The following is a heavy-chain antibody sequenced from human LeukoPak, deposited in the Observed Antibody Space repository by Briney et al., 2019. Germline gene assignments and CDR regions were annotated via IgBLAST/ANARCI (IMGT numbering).Heavy chain of an antibody. D-gene: IGHD3-16*02. Sequence: ASVKVSCKASGYTFTGYYMHWVRQAPGQGLEWMGIINPSGGSTSYAQKFQGRVTMTRDTSTSTVYMELSSLRSEDTAVYYCARYRGNYYFDYWGQGTLVTVSS. CDR2: INPSGGST. J-gene: IGHJ4*02. CDR1: GYTFTGYY. CDR3: ARYRGNYYFDY. V-gene: IGHV1-46*01.